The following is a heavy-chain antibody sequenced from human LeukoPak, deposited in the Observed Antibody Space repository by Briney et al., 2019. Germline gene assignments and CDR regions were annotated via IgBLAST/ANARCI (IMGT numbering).Heavy chain of an antibody. CDR3: AKVRYSGSYWDY. D-gene: IGHD1-26*01. J-gene: IGHJ4*02. Sequence: SGGSLRLSCAASGFIFSSYAMSWVRQAPGKGLEWVSAISGSGGGTYYADSVKGRFTISRENFKNTLYLQMNSLRAEDTAVYYCAKVRYSGSYWDYWGQGTLVTVSS. V-gene: IGHV3-23*01. CDR2: ISGSGGGT. CDR1: GFIFSSYA.